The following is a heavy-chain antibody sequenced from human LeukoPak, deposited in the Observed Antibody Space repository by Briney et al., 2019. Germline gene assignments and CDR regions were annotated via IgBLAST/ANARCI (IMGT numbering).Heavy chain of an antibody. Sequence: GGSLRLSCAASGFTFSSYAMSWVRQAPGKGLEWVSAISGSGGSTYYADSVKGRFTISRDNSKNTLYLQMNSLRAEDTAVYFCTTYRQSYAVDYWGQGTLVTVSS. J-gene: IGHJ4*02. CDR3: TTYRQSYAVDY. CDR1: GFTFSSYA. CDR2: ISGSGGST. V-gene: IGHV3-23*01. D-gene: IGHD3-16*01.